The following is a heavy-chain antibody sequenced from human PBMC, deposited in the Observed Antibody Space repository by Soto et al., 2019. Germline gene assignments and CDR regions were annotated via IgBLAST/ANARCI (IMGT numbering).Heavy chain of an antibody. CDR2: ISYDGSNK. D-gene: IGHD3-10*01. Sequence: GGSLRLSCAASGFTFSSYGMHWVRQAPGKGLEWVAVISYDGSNKYYADSVKGRFTISRDNSKNTLYLQMNSLRAEDTAVYYCAKDPVPDKYYYGSGSYSNRMDVWGQGTTVTVSS. J-gene: IGHJ6*02. CDR1: GFTFSSYG. V-gene: IGHV3-30*18. CDR3: AKDPVPDKYYYGSGSYSNRMDV.